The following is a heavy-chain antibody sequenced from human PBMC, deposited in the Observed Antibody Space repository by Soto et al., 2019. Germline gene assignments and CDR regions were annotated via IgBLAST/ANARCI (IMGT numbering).Heavy chain of an antibody. V-gene: IGHV1-2*04. D-gene: IGHD6-13*01. CDR2: INPNSGGT. CDR1: GYTFTDYY. Sequence: QVQLVQSGAEVKKPGASVKVSCEASGYTFTDYYIHWVRQAPGQGLEWMGWINPNSGGTNYAQKFQGWVTMTRDTSISTVYMELSTLRSDGTAIYFCARGGGYRSSLPPSGYYIMGVWGQGTTVTVSS. J-gene: IGHJ6*02. CDR3: ARGGGYRSSLPPSGYYIMGV.